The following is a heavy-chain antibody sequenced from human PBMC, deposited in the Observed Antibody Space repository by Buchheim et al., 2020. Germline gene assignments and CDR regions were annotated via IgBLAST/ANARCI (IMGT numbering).Heavy chain of an antibody. Sequence: EVQLVESGGGLVQPGGSLRLSCAASGFTFSSYGMSWVRQAPGKGLEWVANIKQGGSEKYYVDSVKGRFTISRDNAKNSLYLQMNSLRAEEPAVYYCSREAGLRSYVMDVWGQGTT. V-gene: IGHV3-7*01. D-gene: IGHD3-16*01. CDR1: GFTFSSYG. J-gene: IGHJ6*02. CDR2: IKQGGSEK. CDR3: SREAGLRSYVMDV.